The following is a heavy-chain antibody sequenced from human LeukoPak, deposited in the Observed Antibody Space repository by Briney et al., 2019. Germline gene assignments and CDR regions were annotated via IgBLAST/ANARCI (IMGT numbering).Heavy chain of an antibody. V-gene: IGHV3-48*04. J-gene: IGHJ6*04. Sequence: GGSLRLSCAASGFTFSSYSMKWVRWAPGKGLERVSYISSSSSTIYYADAVKGRFTISRDNDKNSLYLQMNSLRPEDTAVHYCARLYYYDMGEDVWGKGTTVTVSS. D-gene: IGHD3-22*01. CDR3: ARLYYYDMGEDV. CDR2: ISSSSSTI. CDR1: GFTFSSYS.